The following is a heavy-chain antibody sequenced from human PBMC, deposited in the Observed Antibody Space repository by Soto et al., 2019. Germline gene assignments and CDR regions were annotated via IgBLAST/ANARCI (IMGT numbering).Heavy chain of an antibody. J-gene: IGHJ4*02. CDR2: IGSRGDST. CDR1: GFTFSSFA. Sequence: EVQLLESGGGLVQPGGSLRLSCAASGFTFSSFAMSWVRQAPGKGLEWVSAIGSRGDSTYYADSVKGRFTISRDNSKNTLYLQMNCLRAEDTAVYYCAKDLVYGYNSGRPFDSWGQGTRVTVSS. D-gene: IGHD6-19*01. CDR3: AKDLVYGYNSGRPFDS. V-gene: IGHV3-23*01.